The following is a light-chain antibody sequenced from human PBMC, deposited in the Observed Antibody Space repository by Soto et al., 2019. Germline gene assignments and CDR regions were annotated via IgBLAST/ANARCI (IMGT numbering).Light chain of an antibody. CDR3: GAWDVGLEGPI. CDR2: KDN. J-gene: IGLJ2*01. Sequence: QSVLTQPPSTSGAPGQRVTISCSGSMSNIGRNTVNWYQQLPGTAPKVLMYKDNRRPSGVPDRFSGSKSGTSASLAISGLQSEDEAAYYCGAWDVGLEGPIFGGGTKLTVL. CDR1: MSNIGRNT. V-gene: IGLV1-44*01.